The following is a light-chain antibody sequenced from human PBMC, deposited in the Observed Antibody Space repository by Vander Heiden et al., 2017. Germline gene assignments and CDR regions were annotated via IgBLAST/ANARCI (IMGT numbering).Light chain of an antibody. V-gene: IGKV1-16*02. Sequence: IQVTQAPPSLLASVGEGVATTCRAGNGISNNLAWFQQQPRKAPKSLIYSASSLQSGVPPKFSGSGSGTDFTPPISSLQHADFATYYCHQYNSYHWTFGQGTKVEIK. J-gene: IGKJ1*01. CDR3: HQYNSYHWT. CDR1: NGISNN. CDR2: SAS.